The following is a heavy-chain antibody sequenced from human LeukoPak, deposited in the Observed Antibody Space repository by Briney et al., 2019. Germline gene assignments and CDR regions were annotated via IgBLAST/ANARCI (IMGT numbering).Heavy chain of an antibody. CDR1: GYSFTSYW. J-gene: IGHJ4*02. V-gene: IGHV5-51*01. CDR3: ARLVYDSSGYYPYYFDY. Sequence: GESLKISCKGSGYSFTSYWIGWVRQMPGKGLEWMGIIYPGDSDTRYSPSFQGQVTISADKSISTAYLQWSNLKASDTAMYYCARLVYDSSGYYPYYFDYWGQGTLVTVSS. D-gene: IGHD3-22*01. CDR2: IYPGDSDT.